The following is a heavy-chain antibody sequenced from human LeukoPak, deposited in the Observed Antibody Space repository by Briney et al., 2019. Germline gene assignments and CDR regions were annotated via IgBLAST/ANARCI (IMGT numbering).Heavy chain of an antibody. J-gene: IGHJ4*02. CDR3: ARFVRGNYFDY. CDR2: IIPILGIA. V-gene: IGHV1-69*04. D-gene: IGHD3-16*01. Sequence: SVKVSCKASGGTFSSYAISWVRQAPGQGLEWMGRIIPILGIANYAQKFQGRVTITADKSTSTAYMELSSLRSEDTAVFYCARFVRGNYFDYWGQGTLVTVSS. CDR1: GGTFSSYA.